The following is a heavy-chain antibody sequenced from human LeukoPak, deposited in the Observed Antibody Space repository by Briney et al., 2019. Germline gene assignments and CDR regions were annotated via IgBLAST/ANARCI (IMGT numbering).Heavy chain of an antibody. V-gene: IGHV4-4*02. CDR2: IYHSGST. CDR3: ARVSSGYVDY. Sequence: PSETLSLTCAVSGGSISSRNWWSWVRQPPGKGLEWIGEIYHSGSTNYNPSLKSRVTILADKSKNQFSLKLSSMTAADTAVYYCARVSSGYVDYWGQGTLVTVSS. CDR1: GGSISSRNW. J-gene: IGHJ4*02. D-gene: IGHD1-26*01.